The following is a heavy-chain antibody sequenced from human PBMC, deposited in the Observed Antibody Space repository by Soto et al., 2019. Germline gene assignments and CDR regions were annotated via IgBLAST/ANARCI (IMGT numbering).Heavy chain of an antibody. CDR3: ARAAATKGDYYYYMDV. V-gene: IGHV3-13*01. J-gene: IGHJ6*03. CDR1: GFTFSSYD. CDR2: IGTAGDT. D-gene: IGHD5-12*01. Sequence: GGSLRLSCAASGFTFSSYDMHWVRQATGKGLEWVSAIGTAGDTYYPGSVKGRFTISRENAKNSLYLQMNSLRAGDTAVYYCARAAATKGDYYYYMDVWGKGTTVTVSS.